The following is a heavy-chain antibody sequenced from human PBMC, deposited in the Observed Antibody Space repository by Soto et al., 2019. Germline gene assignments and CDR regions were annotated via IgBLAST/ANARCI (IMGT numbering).Heavy chain of an antibody. CDR2: ISAYNGNT. V-gene: IGHV1-18*01. CDR3: ARDGIRGYSGYDSAY. D-gene: IGHD5-12*01. Sequence: ASVNVSCKASGYTFTSYGISWVRRAPGQGLEWMGWISAYNGNTNYAQKLQGRVTMTTDTSTTTAYMELRSLRYDDTAVYYCARDGIRGYSGYDSAYWGQGTLVTVSS. J-gene: IGHJ4*02. CDR1: GYTFTSYG.